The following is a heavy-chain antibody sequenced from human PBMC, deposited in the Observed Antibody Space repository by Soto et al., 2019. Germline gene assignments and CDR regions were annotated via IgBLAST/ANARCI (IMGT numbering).Heavy chain of an antibody. V-gene: IGHV3-9*01. J-gene: IGHJ4*02. CDR1: GFTFDDYA. Sequence: GGSLRLSCAASGFTFDDYAMHWVRQAPGKGLEWVSGISWNSGSIGYADSVKGRFTISRDNAKNSLYLQMNSLRAEDTALYYCAKAPGGYDYYFDYWGQGTLVTVSS. D-gene: IGHD5-12*01. CDR3: AKAPGGYDYYFDY. CDR2: ISWNSGSI.